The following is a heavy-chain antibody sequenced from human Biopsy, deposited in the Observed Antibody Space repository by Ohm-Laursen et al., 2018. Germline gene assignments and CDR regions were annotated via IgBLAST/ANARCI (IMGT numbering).Heavy chain of an antibody. CDR1: GYTFTDYD. V-gene: IGHV1-46*01. Sequence: ASVKVSCKVSGYTFTDYDINWVRQASGQGLEWMGVMTPIPTYAQKFQGRLTLTRDTSTSTVYMELSSLRSEDTAIYYCARRDSLDYWGQGTLVTVSS. J-gene: IGHJ4*02. CDR2: MTPIP. CDR3: ARRDSLDY.